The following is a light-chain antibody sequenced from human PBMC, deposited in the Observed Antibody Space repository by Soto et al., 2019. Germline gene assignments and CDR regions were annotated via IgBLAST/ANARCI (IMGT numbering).Light chain of an antibody. J-gene: IGKJ4*01. CDR2: DAS. V-gene: IGKV1-33*01. Sequence: DIQMTQSPSSLSASVGDRVTITCQASQDISNYLNWYQQKPGKAPKLLIYDASNLETGAPSRFSGSGCGTDFTFTISSLQPEDIATYYCQQYDNLPITFGGGTKVEIK. CDR1: QDISNY. CDR3: QQYDNLPIT.